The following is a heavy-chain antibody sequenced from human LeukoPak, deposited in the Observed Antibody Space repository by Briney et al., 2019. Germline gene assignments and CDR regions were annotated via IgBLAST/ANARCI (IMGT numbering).Heavy chain of an antibody. V-gene: IGHV4-59*01. Sequence: SETLSLTCTVSGGSISYYYWSWIRQPPGKGLEYIGYIYYSGSTTYNPSLKSRVTISVDTSKNQLSLKVRSVTAADTAVYYCARVGSSGWYFDYWGQGTLVTVSS. J-gene: IGHJ4*02. CDR1: GGSISYYY. CDR3: ARVGSSGWYFDY. CDR2: IYYSGST. D-gene: IGHD6-19*01.